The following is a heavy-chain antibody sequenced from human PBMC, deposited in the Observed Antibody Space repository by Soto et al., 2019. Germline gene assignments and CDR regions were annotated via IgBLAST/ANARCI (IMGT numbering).Heavy chain of an antibody. CDR2: IIPISGTA. Sequence: QVQLVQSGAEVKKPGSSVKVSCKASGGTFSNYAISWVRQAPGQGLEWMGGIIPISGTANYAQKFQGRVTITAVESTSTAYMELSSLRSEDTAVYYCARSQGSSTILAIYYYYYYGMDVWGQGTTVTVSS. J-gene: IGHJ6*02. CDR1: GGTFSNYA. V-gene: IGHV1-69*01. D-gene: IGHD2-2*01. CDR3: ARSQGSSTILAIYYYYYYGMDV.